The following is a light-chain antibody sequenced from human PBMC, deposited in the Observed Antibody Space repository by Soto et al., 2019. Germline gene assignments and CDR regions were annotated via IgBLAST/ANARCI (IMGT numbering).Light chain of an antibody. CDR2: AAS. CDR1: QGISNY. CDR3: QKSNSAPVP. V-gene: IGKV1-27*01. Sequence: DIQLTQSPSALSASVGDRVTITCRASQGISNYLAWYQQKPGKAPKLLIYAASTLQSGVPSRFSGSGAGTAFTRTIASLQPEDVATYFCQKSNSAPVPFGQGTKLEI. J-gene: IGKJ2*01.